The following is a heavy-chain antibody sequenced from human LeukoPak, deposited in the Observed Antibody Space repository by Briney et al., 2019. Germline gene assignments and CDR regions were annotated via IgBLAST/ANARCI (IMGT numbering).Heavy chain of an antibody. Sequence: SETLSLTCAVYGGSFSGYYWSWIRQPPGKGLEWIGEINHSGSTNYNPSLKSRVTISVDTSKNQFSLKLSSVTAADTAVYYCAREIGWYYYYYMDVWGKGTTVTVSS. CDR2: INHSGST. D-gene: IGHD6-19*01. CDR3: AREIGWYYYYYMDV. J-gene: IGHJ6*03. V-gene: IGHV4-34*01. CDR1: GGSFSGYY.